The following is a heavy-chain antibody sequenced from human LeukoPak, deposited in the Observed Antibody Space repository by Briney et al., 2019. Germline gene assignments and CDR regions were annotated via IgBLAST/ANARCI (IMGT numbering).Heavy chain of an antibody. CDR2: INHSGST. CDR1: GGSFSGYY. CDR3: ARGRGLTGSYYFDY. V-gene: IGHV4-34*01. J-gene: IGHJ4*02. D-gene: IGHD3-9*01. Sequence: SETLSLTCAVYGGSFSGYYWSWIRQPPGKGLEWIGEINHSGSTNYNPSLKSRVTISVDTSKNQFSLKLSSVTAADTAVYYSARGRGLTGSYYFDYWGQGTLVTVSS.